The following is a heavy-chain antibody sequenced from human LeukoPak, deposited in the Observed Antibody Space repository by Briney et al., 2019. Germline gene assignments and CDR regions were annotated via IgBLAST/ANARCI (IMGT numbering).Heavy chain of an antibody. CDR2: LYTSGTI. D-gene: IGHD2-15*01. Sequence: SETLSLTCTVSGGSISSYYWSWIRQPAGKGLEWIGRLYTSGTIYYNPSLKSRVTMSVDTSKSQDSLKLGSVTAADTAVYYCARDPDMVNNFYYGMDVWGQGTTVTVSS. CDR3: ARDPDMVNNFYYGMDV. J-gene: IGHJ6*02. CDR1: GGSISSYY. V-gene: IGHV4-4*07.